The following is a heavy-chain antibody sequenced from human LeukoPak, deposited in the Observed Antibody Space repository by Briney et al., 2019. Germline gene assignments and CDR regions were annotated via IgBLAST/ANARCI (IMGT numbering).Heavy chain of an antibody. V-gene: IGHV3-11*01. D-gene: IGHD2-21*02. J-gene: IGHJ5*02. CDR2: ISSSGSTI. CDR1: GFTFSDYY. CDR3: AKGDLRGPSWFDP. Sequence: PGGSLRLSCAASGFTFSDYYMSWIRQAPGKGLERVSYISSSGSTIYYADSVKGRFTISRDNSKNTLYLQMNSLRAEDTAVYYCAKGDLRGPSWFDPWGQGTLVTVSS.